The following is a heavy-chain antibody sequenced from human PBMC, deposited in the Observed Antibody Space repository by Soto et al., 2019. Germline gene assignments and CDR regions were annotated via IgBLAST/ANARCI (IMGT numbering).Heavy chain of an antibody. CDR2: IYWNDDK. Sequence: QITLKESGPTLVKPTQTLTLTCIFSGFSLRTSGVGVGCIRQPPGKALEWLGFIYWNDDKRYSTSLKGRLTITKDTSKNQVVIKRTNMDPVDTATYYCAKSGSSGWYGWFDPWGQGTMVTVSS. CDR1: GFSLRTSGVG. D-gene: IGHD6-19*01. CDR3: AKSGSSGWYGWFDP. V-gene: IGHV2-5*01. J-gene: IGHJ5*02.